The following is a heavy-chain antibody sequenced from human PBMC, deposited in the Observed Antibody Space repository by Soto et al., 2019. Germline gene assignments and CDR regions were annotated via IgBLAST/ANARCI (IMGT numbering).Heavy chain of an antibody. V-gene: IGHV5-10-1*01. CDR1: GYNSTNFW. Sequence: PGESLKISCECSGYNSTNFWIYWVRQLPGKGLEWMGRIAPRDSETNYSPSLQGDVTISTAKSVTTAYLQWSSLKASDTALYYCARREYSYSRGSFDYWGQGTLVTVSS. D-gene: IGHD3-22*01. CDR2: IAPRDSET. J-gene: IGHJ4*01. CDR3: ARREYSYSRGSFDY.